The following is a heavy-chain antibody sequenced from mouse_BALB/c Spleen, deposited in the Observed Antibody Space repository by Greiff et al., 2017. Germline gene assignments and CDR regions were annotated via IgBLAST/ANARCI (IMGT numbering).Heavy chain of an antibody. CDR2: ISSGGST. CDR1: GFTFSSYA. D-gene: IGHD2-3*01. V-gene: IGHV5-6-5*01. CDR3: ARGKDGPYYFDY. Sequence: EVKVVESGGGLVKPGGSLKLSCAASGFTFSSYAMSWVRQTPEKRLEWVASISSGGSTYYPDSVKGRFTISRDNARNILYLQMSSLRSEDTAMYYCARGKDGPYYFDYWGQGTTLTVSS. J-gene: IGHJ2*01.